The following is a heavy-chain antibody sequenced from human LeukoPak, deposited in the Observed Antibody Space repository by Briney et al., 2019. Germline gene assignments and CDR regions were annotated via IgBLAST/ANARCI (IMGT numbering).Heavy chain of an antibody. V-gene: IGHV4-34*01. Sequence: SETLSLTCAVYGGSFSGYYWSWIRQPPGKGLEWIGSIYYSGSTYYNPSLKSRVTISVDTSKNQFSLKLSSVTAADTAMYYCARVRRDIVATIPPYFDYWGQGTLVTVSS. J-gene: IGHJ4*02. CDR2: IYYSGST. D-gene: IGHD5-12*01. CDR1: GGSFSGYY. CDR3: ARVRRDIVATIPPYFDY.